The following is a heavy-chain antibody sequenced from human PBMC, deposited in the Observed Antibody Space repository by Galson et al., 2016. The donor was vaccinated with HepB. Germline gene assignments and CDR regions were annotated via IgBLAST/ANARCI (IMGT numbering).Heavy chain of an antibody. J-gene: IGHJ4*02. V-gene: IGHV3-30-3*01. CDR2: VSFDGSNK. Sequence: SLRLSCAASGFTFSTYAMHWVRQAPGKGLEWVAVVSFDGSNKYYADSVKGRFTISRDNSKNTLYLQMNSLRAEDTAVYYCARDPSGRYVPYTPYFDYWGQGALVIVSS. D-gene: IGHD1-26*01. CDR3: ARDPSGRYVPYTPYFDY. CDR1: GFTFSTYA.